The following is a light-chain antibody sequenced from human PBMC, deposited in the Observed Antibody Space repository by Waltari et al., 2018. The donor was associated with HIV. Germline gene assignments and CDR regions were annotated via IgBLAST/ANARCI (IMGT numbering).Light chain of an antibody. CDR1: QSVSGY. Sequence: EVVLTQSPATLSVSPGERATLSCRASQSVSGYLAWYQQKPGQAPRLLIYDASSRATGIPARFSGSESGTDFTLTISSLEPEDFAVYYCHQRSNWPQTFGQGTKVEIK. J-gene: IGKJ1*01. CDR3: HQRSNWPQT. CDR2: DAS. V-gene: IGKV3-11*01.